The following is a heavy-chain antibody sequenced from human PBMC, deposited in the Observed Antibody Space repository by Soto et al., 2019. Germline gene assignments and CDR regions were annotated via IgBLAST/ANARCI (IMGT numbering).Heavy chain of an antibody. Sequence: QVLLVQSGAEVKKPGSSGKVSCKLSGATFSSYAMSWVRQAPGQGLEWIGGIIPFFGTPNYAQKFQGRVTITADTSTATSYMELSSLRSDDTAVYYCARDKGAYYSHLVYWGQGTLVTVSS. CDR2: IIPFFGTP. V-gene: IGHV1-69*06. CDR1: GATFSSYA. D-gene: IGHD3-22*01. CDR3: ARDKGAYYSHLVY. J-gene: IGHJ4*02.